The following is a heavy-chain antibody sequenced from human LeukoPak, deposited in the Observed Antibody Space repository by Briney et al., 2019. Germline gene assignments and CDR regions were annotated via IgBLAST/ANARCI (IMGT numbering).Heavy chain of an antibody. CDR3: ARDCSGGRCYNGIVAGMDV. CDR1: GGSITTYY. CDR2: IFYSGDT. J-gene: IGHJ6*02. V-gene: IGHV4-59*01. D-gene: IGHD2-15*01. Sequence: SETLSLTCTVSGGSITTYYWSWIRQPPGKGLEWIGYIFYSGDTNYNPSLKSRVTMSVDTSKNQLSLNLSSVTAADTAAYYCARDCSGGRCYNGIVAGMDVWGQGTTVTVSS.